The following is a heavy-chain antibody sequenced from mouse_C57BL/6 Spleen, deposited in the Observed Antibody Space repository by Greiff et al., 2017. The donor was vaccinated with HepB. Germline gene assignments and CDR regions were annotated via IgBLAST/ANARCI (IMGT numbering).Heavy chain of an antibody. D-gene: IGHD2-5*01. V-gene: IGHV5-4*01. CDR2: ISDGGSYT. Sequence: DVQLQESGGGLVKPGGSLKLSCAASGFTFSSYAMSWVRQTPEKRLEWVATISDGGSYTYYPDNVKGRFTISRDNAKNNLYLQMSHLKSEDTAMYYCARDRDYYSNWYFDVWGTGTTVTVSS. J-gene: IGHJ1*03. CDR3: ARDRDYYSNWYFDV. CDR1: GFTFSSYA.